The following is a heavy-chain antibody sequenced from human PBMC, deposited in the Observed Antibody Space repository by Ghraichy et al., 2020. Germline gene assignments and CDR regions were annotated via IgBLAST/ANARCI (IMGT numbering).Heavy chain of an antibody. V-gene: IGHV4-59*01. CDR3: ARVAHGGGTMMGMDV. D-gene: IGHD3-22*01. J-gene: IGHJ6*02. CDR2: IYYSGST. CDR1: GGSISSYY. Sequence: SETLSLTCTVSGGSISSYYWSWIRQPPGKGLEWIGYIYYSGSTNYNPSLKSRVTISVDTSKNQFSLKLSSVTAADTAVYYCARVAHGGGTMMGMDVWGQGTTVTVSS.